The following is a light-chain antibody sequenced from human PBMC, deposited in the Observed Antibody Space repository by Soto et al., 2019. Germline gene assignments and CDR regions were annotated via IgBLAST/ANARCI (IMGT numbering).Light chain of an antibody. CDR1: NGDLGGYNY. Sequence: QSALTQPASVSGSPGQSITISCTGTNGDLGGYNYVSWYQQYPGKAPKLMIYNVGDRHSGVSSRFSGSKSGSTASLTISGLQDEDEADYYCSSYTSSNSLVFGGGTQLTVL. V-gene: IGLV2-14*03. CDR3: SSYTSSNSLV. CDR2: NVG. J-gene: IGLJ2*01.